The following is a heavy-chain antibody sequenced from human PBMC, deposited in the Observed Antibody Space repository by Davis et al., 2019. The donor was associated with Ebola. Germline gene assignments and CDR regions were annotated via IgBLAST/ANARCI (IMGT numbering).Heavy chain of an antibody. CDR2: IIPVFGIP. V-gene: IGHV1-69*13. D-gene: IGHD3-10*01. CDR3: ARERYRDGSDYFFEQSH. J-gene: IGHJ4*02. CDR1: GGTFSNYA. Sequence: SVKVSCKASGGTFSNYAISWVRQVPGQGLDWMGGIIPVFGIPKYAQKFQGRVTITADESTSTVYMELSSLRSEDTAVYYCARERYRDGSDYFFEQSHWGQGTLVTVSS.